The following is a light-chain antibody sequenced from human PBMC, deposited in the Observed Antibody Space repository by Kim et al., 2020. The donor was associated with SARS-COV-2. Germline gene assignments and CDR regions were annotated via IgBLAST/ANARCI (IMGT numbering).Light chain of an antibody. V-gene: IGKV1-6*01. CDR2: AAS. J-gene: IGKJ4*01. CDR1: QAIRND. Sequence: ASVGDRVTITCRASQAIRNDLSWYQQKPGKVPKVLIYAASSLQTGVPSRFSGSGSGTDFTLTISSLQPEDFATYYCLQDYIYPLTFGGGTKVDIK. CDR3: LQDYIYPLT.